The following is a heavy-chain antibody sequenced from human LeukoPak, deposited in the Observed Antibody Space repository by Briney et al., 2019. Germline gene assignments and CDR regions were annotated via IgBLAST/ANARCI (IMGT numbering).Heavy chain of an antibody. CDR1: GFTFSDYY. Sequence: GGSLRLSCAASGFTFSDYYMNWIRQAPGQGLEWVSYITSSGSTIYYADSVKDRFTISRDNAKNSLYLQMNSLRAEDTAVYYCARDGSSWSFDYWGQGTLVTVSS. CDR2: ITSSGSTI. V-gene: IGHV3-11*01. D-gene: IGHD6-13*01. CDR3: ARDGSSWSFDY. J-gene: IGHJ4*02.